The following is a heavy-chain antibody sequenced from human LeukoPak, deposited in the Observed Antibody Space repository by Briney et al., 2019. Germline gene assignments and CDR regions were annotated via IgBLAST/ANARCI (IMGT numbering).Heavy chain of an antibody. J-gene: IGHJ4*02. CDR3: ARQMNTVTADY. CDR1: GGSISSSSYF. D-gene: IGHD4-17*01. Sequence: SEALSLTCTVSGGSISSSSYFWGWIRQPPGKGLEWIGSIFDSGSTYYNPSLNSRVTISIDTSNNQFSLRLSSVTAADTAVYYCARQMNTVTADYWGQGTLVTVSS. CDR2: IFDSGST. V-gene: IGHV4-39*01.